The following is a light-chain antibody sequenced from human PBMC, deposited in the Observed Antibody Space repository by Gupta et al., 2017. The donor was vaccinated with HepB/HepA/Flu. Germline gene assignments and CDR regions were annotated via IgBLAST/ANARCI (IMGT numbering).Light chain of an antibody. Sequence: IQLAQSPSPLFASVGDRVTITCRASQSSSSYLNWYQQKPGQAPKLLIYAGSSWHRGVPLRFSGSGCGTDFTLTISRRQLEDFAAYYCQQNDSYPTPTFGQGTKVEIK. V-gene: IGKV1-39*01. J-gene: IGKJ4*01. CDR1: QSSSSY. CDR2: AGS. CDR3: QQNDSYPTPT.